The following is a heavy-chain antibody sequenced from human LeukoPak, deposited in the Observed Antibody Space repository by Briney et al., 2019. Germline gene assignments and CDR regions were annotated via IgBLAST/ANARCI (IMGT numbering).Heavy chain of an antibody. V-gene: IGHV6-1*01. CDR2: TYYRAKWYN. J-gene: IGHJ5*02. Sequence: SQTLSLTCALSGDSVSSNSAAWNWIRQSPSRGLEWLGRTYYRAKWYNDYAVSVKSRITINPDTSKNQFSLQLNSVTPEDTAVYYCAKGGIYYDFWSGYPNWFDPWGQGTLVTVSS. D-gene: IGHD3-3*01. CDR3: AKGGIYYDFWSGYPNWFDP. CDR1: GDSVSSNSAA.